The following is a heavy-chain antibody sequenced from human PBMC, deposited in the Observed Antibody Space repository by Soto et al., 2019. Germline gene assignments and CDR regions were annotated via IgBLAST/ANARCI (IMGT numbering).Heavy chain of an antibody. J-gene: IGHJ5*01. CDR1: GFTFSSYA. V-gene: IGHV3-23*01. CDR3: ARLIGDSWLDS. CDR2: ISGSGGST. D-gene: IGHD2-8*01. Sequence: GGSLRLSCAASGFTFSSYAMSWVRQAPGKGLEWVSAISGSGGSTYYADSVKGRITINADTSNNQLSLQLNSVTPDDTAVYYCARLIGDSWLDSWGQGTLVTVSS.